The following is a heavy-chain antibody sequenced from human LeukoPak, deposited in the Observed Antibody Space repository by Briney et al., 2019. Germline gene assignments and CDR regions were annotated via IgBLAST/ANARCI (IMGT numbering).Heavy chain of an antibody. V-gene: IGHV3-9*01. Sequence: GGSLRLSCAASGFTFDDYAMHWVRQAPGKGLEWVSGISWNSGSIGYADSVKGRFTISRDNAKNSLYLQMNSLRAEDTAVYHCARDLYGDTAIDYWGQGTLVTVSS. CDR1: GFTFDDYA. CDR3: ARDLYGDTAIDY. J-gene: IGHJ4*02. CDR2: ISWNSGSI. D-gene: IGHD4-17*01.